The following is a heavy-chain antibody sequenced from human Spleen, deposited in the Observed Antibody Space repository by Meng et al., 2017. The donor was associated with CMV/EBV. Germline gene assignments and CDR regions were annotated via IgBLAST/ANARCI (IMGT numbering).Heavy chain of an antibody. CDR1: FSDYY. J-gene: IGHJ4*02. CDR3: ARDGESGYCSGGSCCPFDY. CDR2: ISSSSSYI. V-gene: IGHV3-11*06. D-gene: IGHD2-15*01. Sequence: FSDYYKSWIRQAPGKGLEWVSSISSSSSYIYYADSVKGRFTISRDNAKNSLYLQMNSLRAEDTAVYYCARDGESGYCSGGSCCPFDYWGQGTLVTVFS.